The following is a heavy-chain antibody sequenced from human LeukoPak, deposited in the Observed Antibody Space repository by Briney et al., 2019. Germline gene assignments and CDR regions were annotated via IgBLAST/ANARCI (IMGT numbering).Heavy chain of an antibody. J-gene: IGHJ5*02. V-gene: IGHV1-2*02. CDR1: GYTFTGYY. Sequence: SVKVSCKASGYTFTGYYMHWVRQAPGQGLEWMGWINTNSGGTNYAQKFQGRVTMTRDTSISTAYMELSRLRSDDRAVYYCAREVSLAVAGTGGWFDPWGQGTLVTVSS. CDR3: AREVSLAVAGTGGWFDP. D-gene: IGHD6-19*01. CDR2: INTNSGGT.